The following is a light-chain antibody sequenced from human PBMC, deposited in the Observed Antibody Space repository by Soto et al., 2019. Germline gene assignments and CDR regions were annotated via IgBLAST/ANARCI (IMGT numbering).Light chain of an antibody. CDR3: TSFTTSTTVV. Sequence: QSALTQPASVSGSPGQSITISCTGTSNDIGTYNYVSWYQHHPGKAPKLFIYEVINRPSGVSNRFSGSKSGNTASLTISGLQAEDEADYHCTSFTTSTTVVFGGGTKLTVL. J-gene: IGLJ2*01. V-gene: IGLV2-14*01. CDR1: SNDIGTYNY. CDR2: EVI.